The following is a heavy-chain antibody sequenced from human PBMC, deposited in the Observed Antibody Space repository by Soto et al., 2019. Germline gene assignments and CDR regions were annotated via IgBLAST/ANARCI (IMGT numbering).Heavy chain of an antibody. CDR1: GGSISSSSYF. D-gene: IGHD2-15*01. CDR2: INYRGTT. J-gene: IGHJ5*02. CDR3: ARLVACNGGSCKFDP. V-gene: IGHV4-39*01. Sequence: QLQLQESGPGLVTPSETLSLTCTVSGGSISSSSYFWAWVRQSPAKGLEWIGSINYRGTTFYTASLRSRVTISIDTSNNQFSRTLNSVTAADTALYYCARLVACNGGSCKFDPWGQGTLVTVSS.